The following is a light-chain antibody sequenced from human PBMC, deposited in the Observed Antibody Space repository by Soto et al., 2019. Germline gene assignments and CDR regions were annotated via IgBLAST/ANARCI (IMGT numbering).Light chain of an antibody. CDR3: QQSYRNPIT. V-gene: IGKV1-39*01. CDR2: AAS. CDR1: QTISTY. Sequence: DIQMTQSPSSLSAPVGDRVTITGWTSQTISTYLNWYRHKPGQAPEVLIYAASNLQSGVPSRFSGRGSGTDFTLTISSLQTADSATYYCQQSYRNPITFGQGTRLEIK. J-gene: IGKJ5*01.